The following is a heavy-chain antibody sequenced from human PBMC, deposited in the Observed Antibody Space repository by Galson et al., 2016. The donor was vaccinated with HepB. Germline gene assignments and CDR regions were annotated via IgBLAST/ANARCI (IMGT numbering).Heavy chain of an antibody. Sequence: SVKVSCKASGGTFSSYAFNWVRQAPGQGLEWMGGIIPVFGIANYAQKFQDRVTITADESATTAYMELSSLRYEDTAVYYCARVGCRGSSCYEYRYFDMWGRGTLVSVSS. CDR2: IIPVFGIA. J-gene: IGHJ2*01. D-gene: IGHD2-2*01. CDR1: GGTFSSYA. V-gene: IGHV1-69*13. CDR3: ARVGCRGSSCYEYRYFDM.